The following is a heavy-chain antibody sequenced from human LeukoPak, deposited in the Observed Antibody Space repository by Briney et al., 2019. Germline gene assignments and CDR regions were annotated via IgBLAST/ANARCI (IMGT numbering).Heavy chain of an antibody. CDR1: GFTFSSYG. J-gene: IGHJ6*02. V-gene: IGHV3-30*18. D-gene: IGHD3-10*02. CDR2: ISYDGSNK. Sequence: GGSLRLSCAASGFTFSSYGMHWVRQAPGKGLEWVAVISYDGSNKYYADSVRGRFTISRDNSKNTLYLQMNSLRAEDTAVYYCAKDLSSGSSIYGMDVWGQGTTVTVSS. CDR3: AKDLSSGSSIYGMDV.